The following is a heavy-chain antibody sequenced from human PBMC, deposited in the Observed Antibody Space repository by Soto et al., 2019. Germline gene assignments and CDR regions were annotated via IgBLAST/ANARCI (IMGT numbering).Heavy chain of an antibody. CDR2: INPNSGGT. CDR1: GYTFTGYY. D-gene: IGHD3-3*01. Sequence: ASVKVSCKASGYTFTGYYMHWVRQAPGQGLEWMGWINPNSGGTNYAQKFQGWVTMTRDTSISTAYMELSSLRSEDTAVYYCARGTSHYDFWSGYPYYFDYWGQGTRVTVSS. CDR3: ARGTSHYDFWSGYPYYFDY. V-gene: IGHV1-2*04. J-gene: IGHJ4*02.